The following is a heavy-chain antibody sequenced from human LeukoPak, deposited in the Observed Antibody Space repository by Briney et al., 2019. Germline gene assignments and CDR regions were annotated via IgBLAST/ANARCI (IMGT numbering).Heavy chain of an antibody. D-gene: IGHD3-22*01. J-gene: IGHJ4*02. V-gene: IGHV4-4*07. CDR1: GGSISSYY. Sequence: SSETLSLTCTVSGGSISSYYWSWIRQPAGKGLEWIGRIYTSGSTNYNPSLKSRVTMSVDTSKNQFSLKLSSVTAADTAVYYCARAAGYYDSSGYYYFDYWGLGTLVTVSS. CDR2: IYTSGST. CDR3: ARAAGYYDSSGYYYFDY.